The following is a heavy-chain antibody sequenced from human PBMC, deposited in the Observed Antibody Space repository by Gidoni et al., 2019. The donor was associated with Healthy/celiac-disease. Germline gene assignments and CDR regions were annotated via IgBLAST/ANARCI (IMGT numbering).Heavy chain of an antibody. D-gene: IGHD2-8*01. Sequence: QLQLQESGTGLVKPSETLSLTCTVSGGSISSSSYYWGWIRQPPGKGLEWIGGIYYSGRPYYNPSLKSRFTISVDTSKNQFSLKLSSVTAADTAVYYCAREFNDFFDYWGQGTLVTVSS. CDR3: AREFNDFFDY. CDR1: GGSISSSSYY. J-gene: IGHJ4*02. CDR2: IYYSGRP. V-gene: IGHV4-39*01.